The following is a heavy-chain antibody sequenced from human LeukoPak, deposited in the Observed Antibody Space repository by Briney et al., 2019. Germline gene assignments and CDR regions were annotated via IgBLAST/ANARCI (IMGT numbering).Heavy chain of an antibody. J-gene: IGHJ4*02. CDR2: IPDSGSN. CDR1: GESVRHYY. CDR3: ARHSAVVATDY. V-gene: IGHV4-59*08. D-gene: IGHD2-15*01. Sequence: SETLSLTCNVSGESVRHYYWSWIRQPPGKGLELVGYIPDSGSNYHKPSLNGRATLSLDTSKNQFSLELTSVTAADTAVYFCARHSAVVATDYWGQGTLVTVSS.